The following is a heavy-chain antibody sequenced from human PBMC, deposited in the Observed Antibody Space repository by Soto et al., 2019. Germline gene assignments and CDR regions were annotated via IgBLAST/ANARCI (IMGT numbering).Heavy chain of an antibody. J-gene: IGHJ2*01. V-gene: IGHV3-30-3*01. CDR2: MSNDGSSE. CDR1: GFTFNFYA. D-gene: IGHD1-26*01. CDR3: VRDSGANYWTFWYFDL. Sequence: QVQLVESGGGVVQPGRSLRISCAATGFTFNFYAMYWVRQAPGKGLEWVAMMSNDGSSENYADSVRGRFIISRDNTKKTLFQQMNRLRPEGTATYYCVRDSGANYWTFWYFDLWGRGTLVTVSS.